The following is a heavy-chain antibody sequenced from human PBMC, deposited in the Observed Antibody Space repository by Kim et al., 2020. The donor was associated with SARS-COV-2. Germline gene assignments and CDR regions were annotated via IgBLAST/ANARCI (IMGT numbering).Heavy chain of an antibody. D-gene: IGHD3-22*01. J-gene: IGHJ4*02. CDR2: ISGSGGST. V-gene: IGHV3-23*01. CDR3: AKDRYYYDSSGYYGY. Sequence: GGSLRLSCAASGFTFSSYAMSWVRQAPGKGLEWVSAISGSGGSTYYADSVKGRFTISRDNSKNTLYLQMNSLRAEDTAVYYCAKDRYYYDSSGYYGYWGQPTLVPVSS. CDR1: GFTFSSYA.